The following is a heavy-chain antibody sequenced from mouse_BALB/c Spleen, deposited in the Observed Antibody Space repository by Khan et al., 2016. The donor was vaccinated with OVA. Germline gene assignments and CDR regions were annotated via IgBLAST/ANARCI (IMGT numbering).Heavy chain of an antibody. CDR1: GFSLSRYN. CDR2: IWGGGST. CDR3: ARTYYRYDGYYAMDY. Sequence: QVQLKESGPGLVAPSQSLSITCTVSGFSLSRYNVHWVRQPPGKGLEWLGMIWGGGSTDYNSVLKSRLSISKDNSKSQVFLKMHSLQTDDTAMYYCARTYYRYDGYYAMDYWGQGTSVTVSS. D-gene: IGHD2-14*01. V-gene: IGHV2-6-4*01. J-gene: IGHJ4*01.